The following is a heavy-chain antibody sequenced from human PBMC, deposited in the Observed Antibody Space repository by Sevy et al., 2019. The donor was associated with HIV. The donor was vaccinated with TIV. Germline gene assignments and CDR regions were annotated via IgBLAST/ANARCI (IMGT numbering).Heavy chain of an antibody. CDR3: ARGFAALPGYYYGMDV. Sequence: GGSLRLSCAVSGFTFGSYGMHWVRHAPGKGLEWVAVILYDSSNKYYGDSVKGRFTISRDNSKNTLYLQMNSLRTDDTAVYYCARGFAALPGYYYGMDVWGQGTTVTVSS. D-gene: IGHD3-10*01. J-gene: IGHJ6*02. CDR1: GFTFGSYG. V-gene: IGHV3-30*03. CDR2: ILYDSSNK.